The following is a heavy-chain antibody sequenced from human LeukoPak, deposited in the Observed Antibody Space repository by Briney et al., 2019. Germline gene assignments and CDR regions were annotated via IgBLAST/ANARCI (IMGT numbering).Heavy chain of an antibody. CDR2: ISGSGGST. CDR1: GFTFSSCA. V-gene: IGHV3-23*01. CDR3: ARGPRYSFY. Sequence: SGGSLRLSCAASGFTFSSCAMSWVRQAPGKGLEWVSAISGSGGSTYYADSVKGRFTISRDNSKNTLYLQMNSLRAEDTAVYYCARGPRYSFYWGQGTLVSVSS. J-gene: IGHJ4*02. D-gene: IGHD6-13*01.